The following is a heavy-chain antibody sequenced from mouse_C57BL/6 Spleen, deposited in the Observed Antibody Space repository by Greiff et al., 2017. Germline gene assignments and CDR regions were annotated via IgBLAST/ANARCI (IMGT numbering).Heavy chain of an antibody. D-gene: IGHD1-1*01. Sequence: QVQLKQPGAELVKPGASVKLSCKASGYTFTSYWMNWVKQRPGQGLEWIGMIHPNSGSTNYNEKFKSKATLTVDKSSSTAYMQLSSLTSEDSAVYYCSLYYGSSSSFAYWGQGTLVTVSA. J-gene: IGHJ3*01. CDR1: GYTFTSYW. CDR2: IHPNSGST. V-gene: IGHV1-64*01. CDR3: SLYYGSSSSFAY.